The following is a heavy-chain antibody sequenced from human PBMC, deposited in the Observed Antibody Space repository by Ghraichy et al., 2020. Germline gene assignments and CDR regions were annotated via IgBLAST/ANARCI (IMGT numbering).Heavy chain of an antibody. CDR2: ISSNGGST. V-gene: IGHV3-64D*06. CDR3: VNSGSYLSFDY. D-gene: IGHD1-26*01. CDR1: GFTFSSYV. J-gene: IGHJ4*02. Sequence: GALRLSCSASGFTFSSYVMHWVRQAPGKGLEYVSAISSNGGSTYYADSVKGRFTISRDNSKNTLYLQMNSLRGEDTAVYYFVNSGSYLSFDYWGQGTLVTVSS.